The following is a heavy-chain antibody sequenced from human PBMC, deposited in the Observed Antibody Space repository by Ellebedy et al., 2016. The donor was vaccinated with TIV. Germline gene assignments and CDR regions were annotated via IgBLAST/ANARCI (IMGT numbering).Heavy chain of an antibody. D-gene: IGHD5-24*01. Sequence: AASVKVSCKASGYTFTNYGISWVRQAPGQGLEWMGWVSAYNGDTISAPKFQGRVTLTTDTLTSTAYMELRSLRADDTAVYYCARDYRDSEVYFDYWGQGSLVTVSS. V-gene: IGHV1-18*04. CDR3: ARDYRDSEVYFDY. CDR2: VSAYNGDT. J-gene: IGHJ4*02. CDR1: GYTFTNYG.